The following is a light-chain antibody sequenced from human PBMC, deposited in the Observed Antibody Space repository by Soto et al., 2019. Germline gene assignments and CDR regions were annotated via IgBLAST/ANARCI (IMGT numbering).Light chain of an antibody. J-gene: IGLJ2*01. CDR3: SSYKTSSTVVV. CDR1: SSDIGGYNY. Sequence: QSVLTQPASVSGSPGQSITISCTGTSSDIGGYNYVSWYQQYPGKAPKLMIFVVSDRPSGVSNRFSGSKSGTTASLTISGLQAEDEADYYCSSYKTSSTVVVFGGGTKLTVL. V-gene: IGLV2-14*01. CDR2: VVS.